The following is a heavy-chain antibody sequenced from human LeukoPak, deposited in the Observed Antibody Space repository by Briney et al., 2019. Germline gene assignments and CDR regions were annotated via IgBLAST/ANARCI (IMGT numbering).Heavy chain of an antibody. V-gene: IGHV1-46*01. CDR1: GYTFTSYY. CDR2: INPSGGST. Sequence: GASVKVSCKASGYTFTSYYMHWVRQAPGQGLEWMGIINPSGGSTSYAQKFQGRVTMTRDTSISTAYMELSRLRSDDTAVYYCARIMPTDAFDIWGQGTMVTVSS. J-gene: IGHJ3*02. CDR3: ARIMPTDAFDI. D-gene: IGHD2-2*01.